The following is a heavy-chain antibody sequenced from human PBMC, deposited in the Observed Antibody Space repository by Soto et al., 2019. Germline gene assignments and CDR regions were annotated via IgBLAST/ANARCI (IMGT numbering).Heavy chain of an antibody. J-gene: IGHJ6*02. CDR2: ITSSGASR. V-gene: IGHV3-21*04. Sequence: GGALRLSCAASGFTLSSYSRNWVRQAPGKGLEGVSAITSSGASRYYADSVKGRVIISRDNSKNTLYLQLNSLRAEDTALYYCAKCPTFFGVVINPYYYYGMDVWGQGTTVTVSS. D-gene: IGHD3-3*01. CDR3: AKCPTFFGVVINPYYYYGMDV. CDR1: GFTLSSYS.